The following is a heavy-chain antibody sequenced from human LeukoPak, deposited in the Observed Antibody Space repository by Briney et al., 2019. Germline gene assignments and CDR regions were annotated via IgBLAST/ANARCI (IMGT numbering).Heavy chain of an antibody. V-gene: IGHV4-30-2*01. CDR2: IYHSGST. CDR3: AREDYGDYLEAHAFDI. D-gene: IGHD4-17*01. J-gene: IGHJ3*02. Sequence: PSQTLSLTCAVSGGSISSGGYSWSWIRQPPGKGLEWIGYIYHSGSTYYNPSLKSRVTIPVDTSKNQFSLKLSSVTAADTAVYYCAREDYGDYLEAHAFDIWGQGTMVTVSS. CDR1: GGSISSGGYS.